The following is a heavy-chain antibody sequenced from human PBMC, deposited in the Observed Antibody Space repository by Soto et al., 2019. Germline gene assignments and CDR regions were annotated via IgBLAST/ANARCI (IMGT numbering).Heavy chain of an antibody. V-gene: IGHV4-59*01. D-gene: IGHD3-3*01. CDR2: IYYSGST. CDR1: GGSISSYY. CDR3: ARGQLYDFWRGWYYYYYYMDV. J-gene: IGHJ6*03. Sequence: PSETLSLTCTVSGGSISSYYWSWIRQPPGKGLEWIGYIYYSGSTNYNPSLKSRVTISVDTSKNQFSLKLSSVTAADTAVYYCARGQLYDFWRGWYYYYYYMDVWGKGTTVTVPS.